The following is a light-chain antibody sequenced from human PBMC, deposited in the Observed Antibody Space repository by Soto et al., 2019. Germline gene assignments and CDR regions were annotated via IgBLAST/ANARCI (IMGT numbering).Light chain of an antibody. CDR1: QSVRSN. CDR3: QQYGSSGT. CDR2: GAS. J-gene: IGKJ1*01. V-gene: IGKV3-20*01. Sequence: RVMTQSPATLSVSPGERATLSCRASQSVRSNLAWYQQKPGQAPRLLIYGASNRATGIPDRFSGSGSGTDFTLTISRLEPEDFAVYYCQQYGSSGTFGQGTKVDIK.